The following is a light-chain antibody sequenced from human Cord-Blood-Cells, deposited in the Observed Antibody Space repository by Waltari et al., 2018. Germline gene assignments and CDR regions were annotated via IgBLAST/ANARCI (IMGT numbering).Light chain of an antibody. CDR3: CSYAGSSTYV. Sequence: QSALTQPASVSGSPGQSITISCTGTSSDVGRYNLVSWYQQHPGKTPKHMIYAGSKRHSGVSNRFSASKSGNTASLTLSGLQAEDEADYYCCSYAGSSTYVFGTGTKVTVL. J-gene: IGLJ1*01. V-gene: IGLV2-23*01. CDR2: AGS. CDR1: SSDVGRYNL.